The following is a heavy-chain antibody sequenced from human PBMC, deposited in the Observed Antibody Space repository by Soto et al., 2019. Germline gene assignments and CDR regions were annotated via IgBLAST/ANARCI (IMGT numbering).Heavy chain of an antibody. CDR1: GGSFSGYY. Sequence: SQTLSLTCAVYGGSFSGYYWSWIRQPPGKGLEWIGEINHSGSTNYNPSLKSRVTMSVDTSKNQFSLKLSSVTAADTAVYYCAGATVTRDAFDIWGQGTMVTVSS. V-gene: IGHV4-34*01. D-gene: IGHD4-17*01. CDR3: AGATVTRDAFDI. J-gene: IGHJ3*02. CDR2: INHSGST.